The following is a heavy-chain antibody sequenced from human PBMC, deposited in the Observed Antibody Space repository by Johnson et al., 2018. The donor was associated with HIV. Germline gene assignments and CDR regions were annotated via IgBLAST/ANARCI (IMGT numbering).Heavy chain of an antibody. J-gene: IGHJ3*02. CDR1: GFKLYEYD. CDR2: ISYDGSNK. Sequence: QMMLVESGGDVVRPGGSLRISCVASGFKLYEYDVSWVRQVPGKGLEWVAVISYDGSNKNYSDSVKGRFTISRDNSKNTLYLQMNSLRAEDTAVYYCATSTAGIAVAEGAFDIWGQGTMVTVSS. D-gene: IGHD6-19*01. V-gene: IGHV3-30*03. CDR3: ATSTAGIAVAEGAFDI.